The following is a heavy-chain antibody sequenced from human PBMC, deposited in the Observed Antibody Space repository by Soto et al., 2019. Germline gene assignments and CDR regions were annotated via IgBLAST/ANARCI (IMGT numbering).Heavy chain of an antibody. Sequence: GGSLRLSCAASGFTFRSYCMHWVRQAPGKGLVWVSRINSDGSSTSYADSVKGRFTISRDNSKSTLYLKMNSLRAEGTALYYCAKGRSYYYYYGVDVWGQGTTVTVSS. CDR1: GFTFRSYC. V-gene: IGHV3-74*01. CDR3: AKGRSYYYYYGVDV. CDR2: INSDGSST. J-gene: IGHJ6*02.